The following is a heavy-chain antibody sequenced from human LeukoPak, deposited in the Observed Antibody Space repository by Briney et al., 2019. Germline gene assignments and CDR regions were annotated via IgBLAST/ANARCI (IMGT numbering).Heavy chain of an antibody. D-gene: IGHD5-12*01. CDR3: ARDFGYSTAGDHYYGMDV. J-gene: IGHJ6*02. V-gene: IGHV4-59*01. CDR2: ITSSGYT. CDR1: GGSINYY. Sequence: SETLSLTCSVSGGSINYYWSWIRQGPGQGLEWIGYITSSGYTNYSPSLRRRVTISLDTSKMQFSLRLSSVTAADTAVYFCARDFGYSTAGDHYYGMDVWGQGTTVSVSS.